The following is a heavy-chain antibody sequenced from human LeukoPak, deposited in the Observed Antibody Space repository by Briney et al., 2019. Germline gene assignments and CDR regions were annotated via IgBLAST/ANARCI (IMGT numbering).Heavy chain of an antibody. V-gene: IGHV1-8*01. CDR2: MNPNSGNT. D-gene: IGHD6-13*01. J-gene: IGHJ5*02. Sequence: ASVKVSCKASGYTFTSYDINWVRQATGQGLEWMGWMNPNSGNTGYAQKFQGRVTMTRNTSISTAYMELSSLRSEDTAVYYCARRGTYSSSWYAPNNWFDPWGQGTLVTVSS. CDR3: ARRGTYSSSWYAPNNWFDP. CDR1: GYTFTSYD.